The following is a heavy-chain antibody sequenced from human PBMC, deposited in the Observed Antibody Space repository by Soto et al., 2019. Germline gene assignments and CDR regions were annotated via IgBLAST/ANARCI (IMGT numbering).Heavy chain of an antibody. Sequence: SETLSLTCTVSGGSISSGDYYWSWIRQPPGKGLEWIGYIYYSGSTYYNPSLKSRVTISVDTSKNQFPLKLSSVTAADTAVYYCARNGDFWSGYLNWFDPWGQGTLVTVSS. D-gene: IGHD3-3*01. J-gene: IGHJ5*02. CDR3: ARNGDFWSGYLNWFDP. CDR1: GGSISSGDYY. CDR2: IYYSGST. V-gene: IGHV4-30-4*01.